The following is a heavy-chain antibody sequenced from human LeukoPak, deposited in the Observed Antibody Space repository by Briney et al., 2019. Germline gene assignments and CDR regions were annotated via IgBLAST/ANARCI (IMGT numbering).Heavy chain of an antibody. V-gene: IGHV1-2*02. CDR2: INPNSGGT. Sequence: GASVKVSCKASGYTFTGYYIYWVRQAPGQGLEWMGWINPNSGGTNYAQKFQGRVTMTRDTSISTAYMELSRLRSDDTAVYYCARSEQFPYYMDVWGKGTTVTVSS. CDR1: GYTFTGYY. CDR3: ARSEQFPYYMDV. J-gene: IGHJ6*03. D-gene: IGHD6-19*01.